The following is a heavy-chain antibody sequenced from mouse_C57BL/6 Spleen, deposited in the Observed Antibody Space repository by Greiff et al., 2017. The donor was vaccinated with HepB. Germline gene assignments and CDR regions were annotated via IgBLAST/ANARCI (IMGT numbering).Heavy chain of an antibody. Sequence: QVQLQQSGPELVKPGASVKLSCKASGYTFTSYDINWVKQRPGQGLEWIGWIYPRDGSTKYNENFKGKATLTVDTSSSTAYMELHSLTSEDSAVYFCARGGGYDNYAMDYWGQGTSVTVSS. D-gene: IGHD2-2*01. J-gene: IGHJ4*01. V-gene: IGHV1-85*01. CDR2: IYPRDGST. CDR1: GYTFTSYD. CDR3: ARGGGYDNYAMDY.